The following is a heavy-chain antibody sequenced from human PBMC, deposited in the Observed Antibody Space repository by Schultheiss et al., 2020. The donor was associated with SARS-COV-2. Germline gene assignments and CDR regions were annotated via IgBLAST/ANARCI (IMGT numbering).Heavy chain of an antibody. CDR1: GFTFSSYS. CDR3: AKGRCGNQCLADY. D-gene: IGHD5/OR15-5a*01. V-gene: IGHV3-21*04. Sequence: GGSLRLSCAASGFTFSSYSMNWVRQAPGKGLEWVSSISSSSSYIYYTGSVKGRFTISRDNSKNTLYLQMNSLTAEDTAVYFCAKGRCGNQCLADYWGQGTLVTVSS. CDR2: ISSSSSYI. J-gene: IGHJ4*02.